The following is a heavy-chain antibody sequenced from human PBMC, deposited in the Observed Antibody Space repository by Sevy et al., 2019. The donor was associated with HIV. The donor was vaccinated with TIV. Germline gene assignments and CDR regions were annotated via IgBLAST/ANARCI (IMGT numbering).Heavy chain of an antibody. D-gene: IGHD3-3*01. Sequence: SETLSLTCAVYGGSFSGFYWGWIRQSPGKGLDWIGEINDSGSTNYNPSLKSRVSMSVDTSKKQFSLRLTAVTAADTAVYFCAKKIRNGFSENWFEAWGQGTLVTVSS. CDR1: GGSFSGFY. CDR2: INDSGST. CDR3: AKKIRNGFSENWFEA. J-gene: IGHJ5*02. V-gene: IGHV4-34*01.